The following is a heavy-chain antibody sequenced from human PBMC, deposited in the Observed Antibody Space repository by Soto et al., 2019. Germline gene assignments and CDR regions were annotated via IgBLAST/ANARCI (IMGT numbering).Heavy chain of an antibody. Sequence: QVQLQQWGAGLLKPSETLSLTCAVYGGSFSGCYWSWIRQPPGKGLEWIGEINHSGSTNYNPSLKSRVTISVDTSKSLFSLKLNSVTAADTAVYYCARVVGISGDYFVYWGQGALVIVSS. J-gene: IGHJ4*02. V-gene: IGHV4-34*01. CDR1: GGSFSGCY. D-gene: IGHD2-15*01. CDR3: ARVVGISGDYFVY. CDR2: INHSGST.